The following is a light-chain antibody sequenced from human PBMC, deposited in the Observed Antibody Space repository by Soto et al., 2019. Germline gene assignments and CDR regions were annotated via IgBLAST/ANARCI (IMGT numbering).Light chain of an antibody. CDR2: EVT. CDR1: SSDVGGYTY. J-gene: IGLJ2*01. V-gene: IGLV2-8*01. Sequence: QSVLTQPPSASGSPGQSVTISCTGTSSDVGGYTYVSWYQQHPGKAPKLMIYEVTKRPSGVPDRFSGSKSGNTASLTVSGLQAEDEADYYCSSYGGNNNLVFGGGTKVTVL. CDR3: SSYGGNNNLV.